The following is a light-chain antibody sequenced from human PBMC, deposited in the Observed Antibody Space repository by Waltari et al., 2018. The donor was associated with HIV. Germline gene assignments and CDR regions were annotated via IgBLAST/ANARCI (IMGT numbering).Light chain of an antibody. CDR2: KAS. CDR3: QQYNGYSRT. V-gene: IGKV1-5*03. Sequence: DIQMTQSPSTLSASVGDRVTITCRASQSISIWLAWYQQKPGKAPNLLIYKASSLESGVPSRCSGSGSGTEFTLTISSLQPDDFATYYCQQYNGYSRTFGQGTKVEIK. J-gene: IGKJ1*01. CDR1: QSISIW.